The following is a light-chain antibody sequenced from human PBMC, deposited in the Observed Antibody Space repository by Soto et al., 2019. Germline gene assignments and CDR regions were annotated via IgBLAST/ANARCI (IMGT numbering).Light chain of an antibody. CDR2: GAS. CDR1: QNVITNY. CDR3: QQYATSPIT. Sequence: EIVLTQSPGTLSFSPGERATLSSWASQNVITNYLAWYQQKPGQAPRLLIYGASRRATGIPDRFSGSGSGTDFTLTISRLEPEDFAVYYCQQYATSPITFGQGTRLEIK. J-gene: IGKJ5*01. V-gene: IGKV3-20*01.